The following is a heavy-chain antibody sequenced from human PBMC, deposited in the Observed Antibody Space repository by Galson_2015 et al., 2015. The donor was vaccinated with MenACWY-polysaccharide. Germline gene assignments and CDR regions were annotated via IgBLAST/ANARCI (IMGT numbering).Heavy chain of an antibody. D-gene: IGHD2-2*01. J-gene: IGHJ4*02. V-gene: IGHV3-73*01. CDR3: TTVIPTAASFDY. Sequence: SLRLSCAASGFIFSDSPIHWVRQASGKGLEWVGRIRTKAKNYATEYAASVRGRFTISRDDSKTTAYLQMNSLKTEDTAVYYCTTVIPTAASFDYWGQGTLVTVSS. CDR1: GFIFSDSP. CDR2: IRTKAKNYAT.